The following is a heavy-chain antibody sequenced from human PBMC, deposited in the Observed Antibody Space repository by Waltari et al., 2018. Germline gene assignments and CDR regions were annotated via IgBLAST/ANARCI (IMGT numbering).Heavy chain of an antibody. CDR3: ARGYGDYG. J-gene: IGHJ6*01. Sequence: EVQLVETGGGLIQPGGSLRLSCVASGFSVRNNYMTWVRQAPGKGLEWVSLIFSGGATYYAESLKGRFTMSRDNSKNTVYLYMNSLRVEDTAVYYCARGYGDYG. V-gene: IGHV3-53*02. D-gene: IGHD5-12*01. CDR2: IFSGGAT. CDR1: GFSVRNNY.